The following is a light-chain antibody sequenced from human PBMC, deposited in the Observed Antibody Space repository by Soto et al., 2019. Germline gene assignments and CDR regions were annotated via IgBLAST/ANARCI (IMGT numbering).Light chain of an antibody. J-gene: IGKJ2*01. CDR1: QGISNY. V-gene: IGKV1-17*03. Sequence: DIQMTQSPSAMSASVGDRVTITCRASQGISNYLAWFQQKPGKVPKRLIYAASSLQCGVPARFSGSESGTEFTLTIRRLQPEDFATFYFLHDNSYPSFGQGTKLEIK. CDR2: AAS. CDR3: LHDNSYPS.